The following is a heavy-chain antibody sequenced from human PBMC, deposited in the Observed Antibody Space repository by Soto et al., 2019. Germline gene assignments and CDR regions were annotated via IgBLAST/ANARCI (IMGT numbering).Heavy chain of an antibody. D-gene: IGHD3-22*01. Sequence: ESGPTLVNPTQTLTLTCTFSGFSLSTSGVGVGWIRQPPGKALEWLALIYWNDDKRYSPSLKSRLTITKDTSKNQVVLTMTNMDPVDTATYYCAHRRGVVITTHFDYWGQGTLVTVSS. J-gene: IGHJ4*02. CDR1: GFSLSTSGVG. CDR2: IYWNDDK. V-gene: IGHV2-5*01. CDR3: AHRRGVVITTHFDY.